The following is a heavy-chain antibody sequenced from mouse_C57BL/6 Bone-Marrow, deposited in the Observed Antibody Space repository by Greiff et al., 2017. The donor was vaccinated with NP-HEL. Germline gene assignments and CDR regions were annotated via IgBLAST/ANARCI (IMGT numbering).Heavy chain of an antibody. CDR2: IYPRSGNT. D-gene: IGHD1-1*01. CDR1: GYTFTSYG. CDR3: ADYYGSSYLWYFDV. V-gene: IGHV1-81*01. J-gene: IGHJ1*03. Sequence: VQLQQSGAELARPGASVKLSCKASGYTFTSYGISWVKQRTGQGLEWIGEIYPRSGNTYYNEKFKGKATLTADKSSSTAYMELRSLTSEDSAVYFCADYYGSSYLWYFDVWGTGTTVTVSS.